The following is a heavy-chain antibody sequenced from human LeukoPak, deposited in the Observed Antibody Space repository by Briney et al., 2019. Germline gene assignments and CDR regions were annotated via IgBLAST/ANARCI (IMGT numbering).Heavy chain of an antibody. CDR2: IQQDGSDK. V-gene: IGHV3-7*03. D-gene: IGHD4-17*01. CDR3: ASTVTPGDFYGDAFDI. J-gene: IGHJ3*02. Sequence: GGSLRLSCAASGFTFSSYWMSWVRQAPGKGLELVANIQQDGSDKYYVDSVKGRFTISRDNSKNTLYLQMNSLRAEDTAVYYCASTVTPGDFYGDAFDIWGQGTMVTVSS. CDR1: GFTFSSYW.